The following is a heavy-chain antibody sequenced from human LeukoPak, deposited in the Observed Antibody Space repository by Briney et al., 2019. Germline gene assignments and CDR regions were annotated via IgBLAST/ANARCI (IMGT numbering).Heavy chain of an antibody. D-gene: IGHD3-22*01. CDR3: ARGAYGYYYLVY. J-gene: IGHJ4*02. CDR1: GFTFSSYS. V-gene: IGHV3-21*01. Sequence: PGGSLRLSCAASGFTFSSYSMNWVRQAPGKGLEWVSSISSSSSYIYYADSVKGRFTISRDNAKNSLYLQMDSLRAEDTAVYYCARGAYGYYYLVYWGQGTLVTVSS. CDR2: ISSSSSYI.